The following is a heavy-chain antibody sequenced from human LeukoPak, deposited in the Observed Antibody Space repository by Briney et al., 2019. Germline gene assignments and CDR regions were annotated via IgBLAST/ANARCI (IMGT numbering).Heavy chain of an antibody. D-gene: IGHD3-10*01. CDR3: ARLGSNSGSYYRGRGFDY. J-gene: IGHJ4*02. V-gene: IGHV4-34*01. CDR2: INHSGST. Sequence: GSLRLSCAASGFTVSSNYMSWVRQAPGKGLEWIGEINHSGSTNYNPSLKSRVTISVDTSKNQFSLKLSSVTAADTAVYYCARLGSNSGSYYRGRGFDYWGQGTLVTVSS. CDR1: GFTVSSNY.